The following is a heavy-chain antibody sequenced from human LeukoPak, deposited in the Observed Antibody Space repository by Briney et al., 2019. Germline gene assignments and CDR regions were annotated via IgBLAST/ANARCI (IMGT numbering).Heavy chain of an antibody. CDR2: IIPIFGTA. CDR3: ARDTAMVTGWFDP. J-gene: IGHJ5*02. D-gene: IGHD5-18*01. V-gene: IGHV1-69*13. CDR1: GGTFSSYA. Sequence: GASVKVSCKASGGTFSSYAIGWVRQAPGQGLEWMGGIIPIFGTANYAQKFQGRVTITADESTSTAYMELSSLRSEDTAVYYCARDTAMVTGWFDPWGQGTLVTVSS.